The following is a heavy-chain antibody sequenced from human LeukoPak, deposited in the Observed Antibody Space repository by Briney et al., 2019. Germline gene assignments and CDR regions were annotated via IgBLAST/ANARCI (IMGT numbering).Heavy chain of an antibody. V-gene: IGHV1-46*01. D-gene: IGHD6-13*01. CDR2: INPSGGST. J-gene: IGHJ4*02. CDR1: GYTFTSYG. CDR3: ARTLYIAAVPGGFDY. Sequence: GASVKVSCKASGYTFTSYGISWVRQAPGQGLEWMGIINPSGGSTSYAQKFQGRVTMTRDMSTSTVYMELSRLRSDDTALYYCARTLYIAAVPGGFDYWGQGTLITVSS.